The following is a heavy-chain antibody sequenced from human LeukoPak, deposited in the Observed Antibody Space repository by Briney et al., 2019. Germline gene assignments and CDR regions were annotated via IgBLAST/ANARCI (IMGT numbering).Heavy chain of an antibody. CDR2: ISGSGGST. J-gene: IGHJ4*02. D-gene: IGHD2-21*02. CDR3: AKDNEDCGGDCYSGSDY. Sequence: PGGSLRLSCAASGFTFSSYAMSWVRQAPGKGLEWVSAISGSGGSTYYADSVKGRFTISRDNSKNTLYLQMNSLRAGDTAVYYCAKDNEDCGGDCYSGSDYWGQGTLVTVSS. CDR1: GFTFSSYA. V-gene: IGHV3-23*01.